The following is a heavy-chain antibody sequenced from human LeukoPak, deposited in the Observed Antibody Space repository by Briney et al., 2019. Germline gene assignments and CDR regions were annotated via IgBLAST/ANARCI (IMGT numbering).Heavy chain of an antibody. D-gene: IGHD5-12*01. Sequence: GGSLRLSCAASGLTFTNYAITWVRQAPGKGLECVSVISGSGTKTYYADSVKGRFTISRDNSKNTVYLQMNSLRVDDTAVYYCSKGHSDYGTGFDLWGRGTLVTVSS. CDR1: GLTFTNYA. CDR2: ISGSGTKT. V-gene: IGHV3-23*01. J-gene: IGHJ4*02. CDR3: SKGHSDYGTGFDL.